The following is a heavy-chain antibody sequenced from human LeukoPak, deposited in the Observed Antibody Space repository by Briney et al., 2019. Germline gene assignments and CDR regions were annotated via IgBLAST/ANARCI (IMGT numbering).Heavy chain of an antibody. Sequence: ASVKVSCKASGYTFTSYYMHWVRQAPGQGLEWMGIINPSGGGTSYAQKFQGRVTMTRDMSTSTVYMELSSLRSEDTAVYYCARSHEVYDSSGFFSWFDPWGQGTLVTVSS. J-gene: IGHJ5*02. CDR3: ARSHEVYDSSGFFSWFDP. D-gene: IGHD3-22*01. CDR1: GYTFTSYY. CDR2: INPSGGGT. V-gene: IGHV1-46*01.